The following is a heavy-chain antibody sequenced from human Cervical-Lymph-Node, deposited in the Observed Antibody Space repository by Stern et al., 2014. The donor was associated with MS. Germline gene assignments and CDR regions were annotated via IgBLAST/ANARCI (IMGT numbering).Heavy chain of an antibody. CDR3: ASNPVNSFGFVYRYFDY. J-gene: IGHJ4*02. CDR1: GLTFSTYA. D-gene: IGHD3-3*01. CDR2: ISVSGGST. V-gene: IGHV3-23*04. Sequence: EVQLGQSGGGLVQPGGSLRLSCAASGLTFSTYALSWVRQAPGKGLEWVSSISVSGGSTSAADSVKGRFTLSRDNSKNTLYLHMSSLRAEDTAVYFCASNPVNSFGFVYRYFDYWGQGTLVTVSS.